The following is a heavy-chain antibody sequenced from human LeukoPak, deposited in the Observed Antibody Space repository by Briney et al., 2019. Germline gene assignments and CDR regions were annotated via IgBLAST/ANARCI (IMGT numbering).Heavy chain of an antibody. Sequence: PSETLSLTCTVSGGSISSYYWSWIRQPAGKGLEWIGRIYTSGSTNYNPSLKSRVTMSVDTSKNQFSLKLSSVTAADTAVYYCARFHWGLEQKTNYYYYMDVWGKGTTVTVSS. D-gene: IGHD1/OR15-1a*01. CDR3: ARFHWGLEQKTNYYYYMDV. CDR2: IYTSGST. V-gene: IGHV4-4*07. J-gene: IGHJ6*03. CDR1: GGSISSYY.